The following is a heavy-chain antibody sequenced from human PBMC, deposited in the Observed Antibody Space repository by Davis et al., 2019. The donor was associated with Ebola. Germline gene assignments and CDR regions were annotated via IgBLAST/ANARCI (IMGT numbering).Heavy chain of an antibody. CDR3: ARLITIFGVVRARMDV. J-gene: IGHJ6*02. D-gene: IGHD3-3*01. Sequence: SETLSLTCTVSGGSISSGGYYWSWIRQHPGKGLEWIGYIYYSGSTYYNPSLKSRVTISVDTSKNQFSLKLSSVTAADTAVYYCARLITIFGVVRARMDVWGQGTTVTVSS. V-gene: IGHV4-31*03. CDR2: IYYSGST. CDR1: GGSISSGGYY.